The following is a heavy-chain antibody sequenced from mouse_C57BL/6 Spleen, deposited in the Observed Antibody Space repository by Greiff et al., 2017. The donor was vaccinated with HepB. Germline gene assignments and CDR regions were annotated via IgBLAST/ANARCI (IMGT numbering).Heavy chain of an antibody. Sequence: VESEGGLVQPGSSMKLSCTASGFTFSDYYMAWVRQVPEKGLEWVANINYDGSSTYYLDSLKSRFIISRDNAKNILYLQMSSLKSEDTATYYCAREWMDYWGQGTSVTVSS. V-gene: IGHV5-16*01. J-gene: IGHJ4*01. CDR1: GFTFSDYY. CDR2: INYDGSST. CDR3: AREWMDY.